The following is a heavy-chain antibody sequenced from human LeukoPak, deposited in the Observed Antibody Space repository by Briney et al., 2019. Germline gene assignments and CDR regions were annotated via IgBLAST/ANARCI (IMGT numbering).Heavy chain of an antibody. V-gene: IGHV3-48*03. CDR1: GFTFSSYE. CDR3: ARDLNSSWYDVFDI. J-gene: IGHJ3*02. CDR2: ISSSGSTI. Sequence: GGSLRPSCAASGFTFSSYEMNWVRQAPGKGLEWVSYISSSGSTIYYADSVKGRFTISRDNSKNSLYLQMNSLRDDDTAVYYCARDLNSSWYDVFDIWGQGTMVTVSS. D-gene: IGHD6-13*01.